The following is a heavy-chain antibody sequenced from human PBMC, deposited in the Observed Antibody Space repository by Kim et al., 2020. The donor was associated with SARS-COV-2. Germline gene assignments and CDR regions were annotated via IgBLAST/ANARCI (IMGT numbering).Heavy chain of an antibody. V-gene: IGHV3-21*01. CDR2: SSYI. Sequence: SSYIYYADSVKGRFTISRDNAKNSLYLQMNSLRAEDTAVYYCWVWFGEGYWGQGTLVTVSS. CDR3: WVWFGEGY. J-gene: IGHJ4*02. D-gene: IGHD3-10*01.